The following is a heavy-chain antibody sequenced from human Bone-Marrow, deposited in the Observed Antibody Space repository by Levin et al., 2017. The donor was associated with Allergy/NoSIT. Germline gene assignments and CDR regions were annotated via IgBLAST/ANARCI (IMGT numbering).Heavy chain of an antibody. CDR1: GGSFSGYY. V-gene: IGHV4-34*01. CDR3: ARGHLRRITMVRGVIDP. D-gene: IGHD3-10*01. Sequence: SETLSLTCAVYGGSFSGYYWSWIRQPPGKGLEWIGEINHSGSTNYNPSLKSRVTISVDTSKNQFSLKLSSVTAADTAVYYCARGHLRRITMVRGVIDPWGQGTLVTVSS. CDR2: INHSGST. J-gene: IGHJ5*02.